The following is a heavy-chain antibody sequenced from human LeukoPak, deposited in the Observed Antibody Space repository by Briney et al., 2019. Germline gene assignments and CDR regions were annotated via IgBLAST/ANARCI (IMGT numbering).Heavy chain of an antibody. J-gene: IGHJ6*02. CDR1: GDSITSSGVY. CDR2: AYYGGDT. Sequence: SETLSLTCTVSGDSITSSGVYWGWVRQPPGKGLEWVGCAYYGGDTYYNPSLKSRVTISVDTSKNQFSLSLSSVTAADTALYFCARLFSSGWPYFYGLGAWGQGTTVTVSS. D-gene: IGHD6-19*01. CDR3: ARLFSSGWPYFYGLGA. V-gene: IGHV4-39*01.